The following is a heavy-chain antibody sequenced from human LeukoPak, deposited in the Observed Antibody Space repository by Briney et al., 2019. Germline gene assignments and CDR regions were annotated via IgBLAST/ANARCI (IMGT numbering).Heavy chain of an antibody. CDR3: ASPDRTFDAPLNYYMDV. Sequence: GGSLRLSCAASGFTFSSYAMHWVRQAPGKGLEWVAVISYDGSNKYYADSVKGRFTISRDNSKNTLYLQMNSLRAEDTAVYYCASPDRTFDAPLNYYMDVWGKGTTVTVSS. D-gene: IGHD3-16*01. CDR1: GFTFSSYA. V-gene: IGHV3-30*04. CDR2: ISYDGSNK. J-gene: IGHJ6*03.